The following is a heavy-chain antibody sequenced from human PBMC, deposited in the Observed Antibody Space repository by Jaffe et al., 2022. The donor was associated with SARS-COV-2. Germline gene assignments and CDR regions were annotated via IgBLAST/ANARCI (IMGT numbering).Heavy chain of an antibody. Sequence: EVQLLESGGGLVQPGGSLRLSCVASGFTFSTQAMSWVRQAPGKGLEWVSVISDGDARTYYADSAKGRFTISRDNSRNTLYLQMNSLRAEDTAVYYCANRLWLEAWGQGALVTVSS. CDR2: ISDGDART. V-gene: IGHV3-23*01. CDR1: GFTFSTQA. D-gene: IGHD6-19*01. CDR3: ANRLWLEA. J-gene: IGHJ5*02.